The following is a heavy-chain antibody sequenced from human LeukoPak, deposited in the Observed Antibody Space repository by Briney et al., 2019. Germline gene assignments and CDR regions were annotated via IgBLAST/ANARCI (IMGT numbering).Heavy chain of an antibody. J-gene: IGHJ4*02. D-gene: IGHD1-26*01. CDR1: GFTFSIYW. Sequence: GRSLRLSCAVSGFTFSIYWMSWVRQAQGEGLEWVGNIKEDGSEKYYGDSVKCRFTISRDNAKNSLYLQMNSLRAEDTAVYYCARDYKYGIVGATLDYWGQGTLVTVSS. CDR3: ARDYKYGIVGATLDY. CDR2: IKEDGSEK. V-gene: IGHV3-7*01.